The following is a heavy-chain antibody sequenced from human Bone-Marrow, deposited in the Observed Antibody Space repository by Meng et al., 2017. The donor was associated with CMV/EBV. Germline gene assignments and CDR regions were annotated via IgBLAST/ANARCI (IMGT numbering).Heavy chain of an antibody. Sequence: GESLKISCAASGFTFSTYAMSWVRQAPGKGLEWVSVIRGGGGSTYYADSVKGRLTISRDNSKNTLYLQMNSLGVEDTAVYYCAKDNHYYDSNGYYFDHWGQGTLVTVSS. CDR3: AKDNHYYDSNGYYFDH. CDR1: GFTFSTYA. V-gene: IGHV3-23*01. J-gene: IGHJ4*02. CDR2: IRGGGGST. D-gene: IGHD3-22*01.